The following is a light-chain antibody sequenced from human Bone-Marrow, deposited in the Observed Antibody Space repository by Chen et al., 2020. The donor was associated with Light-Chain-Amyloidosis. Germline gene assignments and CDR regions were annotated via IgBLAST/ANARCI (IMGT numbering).Light chain of an antibody. CDR2: EVT. CDR3: SSYTITNTLG. Sequence: QSALTQPASVSGSPGQSITISCTGTSSDVGGDNHVSWYQQHPDKAPKLMIYEVTNRPSWVPALCSGSKSDNTASLTSSGLQTEDEADYCCSSYTITNTLGFGSGTRVTVL. J-gene: IGLJ1*01. CDR1: SSDVGGDNH. V-gene: IGLV2-14*01.